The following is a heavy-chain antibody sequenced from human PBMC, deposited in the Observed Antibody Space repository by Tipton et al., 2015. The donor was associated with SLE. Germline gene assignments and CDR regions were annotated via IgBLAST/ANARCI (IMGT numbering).Heavy chain of an antibody. CDR1: GGSISSSSYY. CDR2: IYYSDIT. V-gene: IGHV4-39*07. D-gene: IGHD6-13*01. Sequence: LRLSCTVSGGSISSSSYYWGWIRQPPGKGLEWIGTIYYSDITYYNTSLKSRVTISLDTSKNQFSLRLSSVTAADTAVYYCARHASTWYISRNWFDPWGPGTLVTVSS. CDR3: ARHASTWYISRNWFDP. J-gene: IGHJ5*02.